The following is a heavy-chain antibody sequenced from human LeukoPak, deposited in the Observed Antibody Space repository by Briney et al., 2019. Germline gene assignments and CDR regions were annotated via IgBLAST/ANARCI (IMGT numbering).Heavy chain of an antibody. CDR1: GGSFSGYY. J-gene: IGHJ5*02. V-gene: IGHV4-34*01. CDR3: ARLTYYDFWSGYNNWFDP. CDR2: INHSGST. Sequence: SETLSLTCAVYGGSFSGYYWSWIRQPPGKGLEWIGEINHSGSTNYNPSLKSRVTISVDRSKNQFSLKLSSVTAADTAVYYCARLTYYDFWSGYNNWFDPWGQGTLVTVSS. D-gene: IGHD3-3*01.